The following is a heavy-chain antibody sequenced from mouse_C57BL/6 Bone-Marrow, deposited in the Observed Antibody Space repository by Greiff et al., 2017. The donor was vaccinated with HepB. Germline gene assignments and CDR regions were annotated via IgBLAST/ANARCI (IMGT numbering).Heavy chain of an antibody. CDR2: ILPGSGST. J-gene: IGHJ3*01. Sequence: QVQLQQSGAELMKPGASVKLSCKATGYTFTGYWIEWVKQRPGHGLEWIGEILPGSGSTNYNEKFKGKATSTADTSSNTAYMQLSSLTTEDSAIYYCASQGGSFNWAWFAYWGQGTLVTVSA. CDR1: GYTFTGYW. V-gene: IGHV1-9*01. CDR3: ASQGGSFNWAWFAY. D-gene: IGHD4-1*02.